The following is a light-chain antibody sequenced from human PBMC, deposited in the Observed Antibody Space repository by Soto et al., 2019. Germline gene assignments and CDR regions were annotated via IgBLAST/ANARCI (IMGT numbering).Light chain of an antibody. CDR3: QQYNIYSWT. J-gene: IGKJ1*01. Sequence: DIQMTQSPSTLSASVGDRVTITCRASQSISSWLAWYQQKPGKAPKLLIYKASSLESGVPSRFSGSGSGTEFTLTVSSLQPDDLATYYCQQYNIYSWTFGQGTKEEIK. CDR2: KAS. V-gene: IGKV1-5*03. CDR1: QSISSW.